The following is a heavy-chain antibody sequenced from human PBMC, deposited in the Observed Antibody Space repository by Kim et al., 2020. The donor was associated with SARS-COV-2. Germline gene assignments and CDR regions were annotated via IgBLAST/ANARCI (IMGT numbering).Heavy chain of an antibody. CDR1: GGTFSSYA. J-gene: IGHJ3*02. Sequence: SVKVSCKASGGTFSSYAISWVRQAPGQGLEWMGGIIPIFGTANYAQKFQGRVTITADESTSTAYMELSSLRSEDTAVYYCARDGYSYGYAFDIWGQGTMVTVSS. V-gene: IGHV1-69*13. D-gene: IGHD5-18*01. CDR2: IIPIFGTA. CDR3: ARDGYSYGYAFDI.